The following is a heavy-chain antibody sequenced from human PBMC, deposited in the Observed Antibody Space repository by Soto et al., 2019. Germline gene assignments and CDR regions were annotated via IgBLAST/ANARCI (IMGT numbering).Heavy chain of an antibody. D-gene: IGHD2-2*01. CDR2: ISYDGNNK. CDR3: AKDLGDIEVIPGAVTEY. Sequence: QVQLVESGGGVVQPGRSLRLSCAASGFTFSSYGMHWVRQAPGKGLEWVAVISYDGNNKYYADSVKGRFTISRDSSKNTLFLHMNSLRAEDTAVYYCAKDLGDIEVIPGAVTEYWGQGTLVTVSS. CDR1: GFTFSSYG. J-gene: IGHJ4*02. V-gene: IGHV3-30*18.